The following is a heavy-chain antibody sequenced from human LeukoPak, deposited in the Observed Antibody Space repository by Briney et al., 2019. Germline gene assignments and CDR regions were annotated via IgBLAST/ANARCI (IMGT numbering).Heavy chain of an antibody. V-gene: IGHV4-39*07. J-gene: IGHJ4*02. CDR1: GGSISSSSYY. D-gene: IGHD6-13*01. CDR2: IYYSGST. Sequence: PSETQSLTCTVSGGSISSSSYYWGWIRQPPGKGLEWIGSIYYSGSTYYNPSLKSRVTISVDKSKNQFSLKLSSVTAADTAVYYCASALPFQLVHWGQGTLVTVSS. CDR3: ASALPFQLVH.